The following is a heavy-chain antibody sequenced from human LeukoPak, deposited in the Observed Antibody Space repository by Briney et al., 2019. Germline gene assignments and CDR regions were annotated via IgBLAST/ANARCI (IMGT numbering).Heavy chain of an antibody. J-gene: IGHJ5*02. CDR1: GYTFTGYS. CDR3: ARDLGGRYSWFDP. Sequence: ASVKLSCKASGYTFTGYSLHWVRQAPGLGLEWMGWINPNSGGTNYAQRFQGRVTMTRDTSISTAYMDLSSLTSDDTAVYYCARDLGGRYSWFDPWGQGTLVTVSS. V-gene: IGHV1-2*02. D-gene: IGHD1-26*01. CDR2: INPNSGGT.